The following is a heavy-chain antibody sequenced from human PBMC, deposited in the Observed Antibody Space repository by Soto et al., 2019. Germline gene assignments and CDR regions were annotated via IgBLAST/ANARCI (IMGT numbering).Heavy chain of an antibody. V-gene: IGHV3-74*01. Sequence: EVQLVESGGGLVQPGGSLRLSCAASGFPFSSYWMHWFRQAPGKGLVWVSRIKSDGSIINYADSVRGRFTISRDNGKDPLYLQMDRLTAEDTAGYFCARDPHASGTHWGQGTLVTVSS. D-gene: IGHD3-10*01. J-gene: IGHJ4*02. CDR3: ARDPHASGTH. CDR1: GFPFSSYW. CDR2: IKSDGSII.